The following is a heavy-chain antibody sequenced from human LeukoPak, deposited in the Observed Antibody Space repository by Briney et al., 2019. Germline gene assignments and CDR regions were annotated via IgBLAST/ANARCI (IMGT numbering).Heavy chain of an antibody. CDR3: AWERWSPQLFDY. V-gene: IGHV3-21*01. CDR1: GFTFSDYT. CDR2: ISSSSSYI. D-gene: IGHD4-23*01. Sequence: GGSLRLSCAASGFTFSDYTMNWVRQAPGKGLEWVSSISSSSSYIYYADSVKGRFTISRDNAKNSLYLQMNSLRAEDTAVYYCAWERWSPQLFDYWGQGTLVTVSS. J-gene: IGHJ4*02.